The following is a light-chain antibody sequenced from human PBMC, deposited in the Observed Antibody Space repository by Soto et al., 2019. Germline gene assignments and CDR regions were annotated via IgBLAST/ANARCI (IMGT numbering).Light chain of an antibody. V-gene: IGLV2-11*01. J-gene: IGLJ1*01. Sequence: QSALTQPRSVSGSPGQSVTISCTGTSSDVGAYNYVSWYQQHPAKAPNLMIYDVSKRPSGVPDRFSGSKSGNTASLTISGLQAEDEGDYYCCSYTNSASVFGTGTKVTVL. CDR2: DVS. CDR1: SSDVGAYNY. CDR3: CSYTNSASV.